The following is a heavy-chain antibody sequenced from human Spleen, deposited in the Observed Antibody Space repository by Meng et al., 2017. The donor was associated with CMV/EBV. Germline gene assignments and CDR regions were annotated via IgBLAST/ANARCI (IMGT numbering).Heavy chain of an antibody. CDR2: IYYSGST. Sequence: ESLKISCTVSGGSVSSGSYYWSWIRQPPGKGLEWIGYIYYSGSTNYNPSLKSRVTISVDTSKNQFSLKLSSVTAADTAVYYCARDNYDSSGPGVDYWGQGTLVTVSS. CDR1: GGSVSSGSYY. D-gene: IGHD3-22*01. J-gene: IGHJ4*02. CDR3: ARDNYDSSGPGVDY. V-gene: IGHV4-61*01.